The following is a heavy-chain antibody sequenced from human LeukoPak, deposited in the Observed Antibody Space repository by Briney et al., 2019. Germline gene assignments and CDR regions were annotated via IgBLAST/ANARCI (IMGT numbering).Heavy chain of an antibody. CDR1: GHSFTNYW. J-gene: IGHJ4*02. V-gene: IGHV5-51*01. CDR3: ARRFCSGSSCYYFDY. D-gene: IGHD2-2*01. CDR2: IYPGDSDT. Sequence: GESLKISCKGSGHSFTNYWIGWVRQMPGKGLEWMGVIYPGDSDTRYSPSFQGQVTLSADKSISTAYLQWSSLKASDTAMYYCARRFCSGSSCYYFDYWGQGTLVTVSS.